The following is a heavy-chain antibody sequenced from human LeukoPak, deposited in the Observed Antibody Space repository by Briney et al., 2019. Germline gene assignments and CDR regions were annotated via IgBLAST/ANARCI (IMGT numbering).Heavy chain of an antibody. CDR1: GGTFSSYA. D-gene: IGHD3-10*01. V-gene: IGHV1-69*05. Sequence: ASVKVSCKASGGTFSSYAISWVRQAPGQGLEWMGGIIPIFGTANYAQKFQGRVTITTDESTSTAYMELSSLRSEDTAVYYCARDRGPSQDASDMWGQGTMVTVSS. CDR2: IIPIFGTA. CDR3: ARDRGPSQDASDM. J-gene: IGHJ3*02.